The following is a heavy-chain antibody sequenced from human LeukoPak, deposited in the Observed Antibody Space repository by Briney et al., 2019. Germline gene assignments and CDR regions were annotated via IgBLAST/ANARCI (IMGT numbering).Heavy chain of an antibody. J-gene: IGHJ4*02. D-gene: IGHD6-13*01. V-gene: IGHV4-34*01. CDR3: ASRSRRYSSSWYRGGSAYDY. CDR2: INHSGSA. Sequence: SETLSLTCAVYGGSFSGYYWSWIRQPPGKGLEWIGEINHSGSANYNPSLKSRVTISVDTSKNQFSLKLSSVTAADTAVYYCASRSRRYSSSWYRGGSAYDYWGQGTLVTVS. CDR1: GGSFSGYY.